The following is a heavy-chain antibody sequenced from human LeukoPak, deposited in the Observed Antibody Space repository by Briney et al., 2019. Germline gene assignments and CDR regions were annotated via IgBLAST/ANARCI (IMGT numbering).Heavy chain of an antibody. D-gene: IGHD3-10*01. CDR1: GFTVSSNY. V-gene: IGHV3-53*01. Sequence: GSLRLSCAASGFTVSSNYMSWVRQAPGKGLEWVSVIYSGGSTYYADSVKGRLTIFRDNSKNTLYFQMNSLRAEDTAVYYCARGSPMLRGRPFDYWGQGTLVTVSS. CDR2: IYSGGST. J-gene: IGHJ4*02. CDR3: ARGSPMLRGRPFDY.